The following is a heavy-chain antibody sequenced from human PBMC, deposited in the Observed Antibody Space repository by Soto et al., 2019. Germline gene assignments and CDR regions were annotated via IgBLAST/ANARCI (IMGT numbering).Heavy chain of an antibody. V-gene: IGHV1-3*01. Sequence: QVQLVQSGAEVKKPGASVKVSCKASGYTFTSYAMHWVRQAPGQRLEWMGWINAGNGNTKYSQKFQGRVTITRDTSASKAYMELSTLRSEDTAVYYCAGPHFSSSYYFDYWGQGTLVTVSS. CDR2: INAGNGNT. CDR1: GYTFTSYA. D-gene: IGHD6-13*01. J-gene: IGHJ4*02. CDR3: AGPHFSSSYYFDY.